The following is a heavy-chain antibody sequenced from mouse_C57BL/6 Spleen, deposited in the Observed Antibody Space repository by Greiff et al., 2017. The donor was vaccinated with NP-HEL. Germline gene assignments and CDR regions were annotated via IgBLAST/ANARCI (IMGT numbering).Heavy chain of an antibody. CDR2: IYPGDGDT. V-gene: IGHV1-82*01. CDR3: ARGDYDRGDY. D-gene: IGHD2-4*01. J-gene: IGHJ4*01. Sequence: VQLQQSGPELVKPGASVKISCKASGYAFSSSWMNWVKQRPGKGLEWIGRIYPGDGDTNYNGKFKGKATLTADKSSSTAYMQLSSLTSEDSAVYFCARGDYDRGDYWGQGTSVTVSS. CDR1: GYAFSSSW.